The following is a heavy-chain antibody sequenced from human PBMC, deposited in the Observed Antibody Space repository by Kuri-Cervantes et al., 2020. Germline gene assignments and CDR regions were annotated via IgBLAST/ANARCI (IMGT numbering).Heavy chain of an antibody. D-gene: IGHD6-19*01. Sequence: GESLKISCAASGFTFSSYSMNWVRQAPGKGLEWVSYISSSGSTIYYADSVKGRFTISRDNAKNSLYLQMNSLRAEDTAVYYCARDPSGWYIASYFDYWGQGTLVTVSS. V-gene: IGHV3-48*04. CDR2: ISSSGSTI. CDR3: ARDPSGWYIASYFDY. J-gene: IGHJ4*02. CDR1: GFTFSSYS.